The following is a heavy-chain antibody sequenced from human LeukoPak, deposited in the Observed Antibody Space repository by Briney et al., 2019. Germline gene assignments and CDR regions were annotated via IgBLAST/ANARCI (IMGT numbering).Heavy chain of an antibody. V-gene: IGHV4-59*01. CDR1: GGSISSYY. J-gene: IGHJ4*02. D-gene: IGHD6-19*01. CDR2: IYYSGAT. Sequence: PSETLSLTCTVSGGSISSYYWTWIRQPPGKGLEWIGYIYYSGATNYNPSLKSRVTISVDTSKNQFSLKLSSVTAADTAVYYCARVRHSSGWSDFDYWGQGTLVTVSS. CDR3: ARVRHSSGWSDFDY.